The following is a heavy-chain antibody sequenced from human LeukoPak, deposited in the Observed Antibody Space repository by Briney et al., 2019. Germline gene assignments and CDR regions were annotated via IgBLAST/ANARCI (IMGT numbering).Heavy chain of an antibody. CDR3: ARPYCSSTSCSNYFDY. CDR1: GGTFSSYA. J-gene: IGHJ4*02. V-gene: IGHV1-69*13. CDR2: IIPILGTA. Sequence: SVKVSCKASGGTFSSYAISWVRQAPGQGLEWMGGIIPILGTANYAQKFQGRVTITADESTSTAYMELSSLRSEDTAVYYCARPYCSSTSCSNYFDYWGQGTLVTVSS. D-gene: IGHD2-2*01.